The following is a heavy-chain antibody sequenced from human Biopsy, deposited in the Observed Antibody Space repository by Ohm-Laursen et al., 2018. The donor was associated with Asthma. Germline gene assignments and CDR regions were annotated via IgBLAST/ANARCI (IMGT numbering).Heavy chain of an antibody. D-gene: IGHD1-20*01. J-gene: IGHJ5*02. Sequence: SETLSLTCTVYGGYLTGHYWNWIRQPPGKGLEWIGEIDQSGYTNHNSSLKSRVTISADTSKNQFHLNLSSVAAADTAVYFCARAAITGIRGWFDPWGQGTQVTVSS. CDR3: ARAAITGIRGWFDP. CDR1: GGYLTGHY. CDR2: IDQSGYT. V-gene: IGHV4-34*01.